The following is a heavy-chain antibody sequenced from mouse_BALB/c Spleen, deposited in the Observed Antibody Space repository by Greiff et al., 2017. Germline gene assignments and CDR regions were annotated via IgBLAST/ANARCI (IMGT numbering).Heavy chain of an antibody. CDR3: ARDITGNFDY. Sequence: EVKLVESGGGLVQPGGSLRLSCATSGFTFTDYYMSWVRQPPGKALEWLGFIRNKANGYTTEYSASVKGRFTISRDNSQSILYLQMNTLRAEDSATYYCARDITGNFDYWGQGTTLTVSS. CDR2: IRNKANGYTT. V-gene: IGHV7-3*02. CDR1: GFTFTDYY. D-gene: IGHD4-1*01. J-gene: IGHJ2*01.